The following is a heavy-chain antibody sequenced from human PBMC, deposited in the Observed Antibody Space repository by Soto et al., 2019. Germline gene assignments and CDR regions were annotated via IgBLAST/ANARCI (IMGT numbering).Heavy chain of an antibody. CDR2: IYYSGST. J-gene: IGHJ4*02. V-gene: IGHV4-59*08. Sequence: QVQLQESGPGLVKPSETLSLTCTVSGGSISSYYWSWIRQPPGKGLEWIGYIYYSGSTNYNPSLKSRVTIAVDTSKNQFSLKLSSVTAADTAVYYCASQVPGPYGSGSYFDYWGQGTLATVSS. CDR1: GGSISSYY. D-gene: IGHD3-10*01. CDR3: ASQVPGPYGSGSYFDY.